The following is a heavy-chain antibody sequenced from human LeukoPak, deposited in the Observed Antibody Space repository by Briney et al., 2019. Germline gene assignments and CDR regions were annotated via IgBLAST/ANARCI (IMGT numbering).Heavy chain of an antibody. CDR3: ARDFPNYDILTGYSYYYYGMDV. Sequence: GSLRRSCAASGFTFSDSYMSWIRQAPGKGLEWVSCISSSSSYTDYADSVEGRFTISRDNAKNSLYLQMNSLRAEDTAVHYCARDFPNYDILTGYSYYYYGMDVRGKGTTVTVSS. V-gene: IGHV3-11*06. CDR1: GFTFSDSY. CDR2: ISSSSSYT. J-gene: IGHJ6*04. D-gene: IGHD3-9*01.